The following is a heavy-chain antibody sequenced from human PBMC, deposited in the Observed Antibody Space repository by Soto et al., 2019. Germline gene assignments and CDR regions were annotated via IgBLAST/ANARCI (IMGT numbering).Heavy chain of an antibody. D-gene: IGHD6-19*01. CDR2: IKQDGSEK. J-gene: IGHJ6*02. V-gene: IGHV3-7*03. Sequence: VQLVESGGGLVQPGGSLRLSCAASGFTFSSYWMSWVRQAPGKGLEWVANIKQDGSEKYYVDSVKGRFTISRDNAKNSLYLQMNSLRAEDTAVYYCAREGYSSGWYPYYGMDVWGQGTTVTVSS. CDR3: AREGYSSGWYPYYGMDV. CDR1: GFTFSSYW.